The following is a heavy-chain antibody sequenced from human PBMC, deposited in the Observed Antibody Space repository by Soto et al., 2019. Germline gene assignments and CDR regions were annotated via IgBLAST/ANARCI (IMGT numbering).Heavy chain of an antibody. Sequence: SETLSLTCTVSGYSISSGYYWGWIRQPPGKGLEWIGSIYHSGSTYYNPSLKSRVTISVDTSKNQFSLKLSSVTAADTVVYYCARTNYDSSGYYYYWGQGTLVTVSS. J-gene: IGHJ4*02. V-gene: IGHV4-38-2*02. CDR3: ARTNYDSSGYYYY. CDR2: IYHSGST. CDR1: GYSISSGYY. D-gene: IGHD3-22*01.